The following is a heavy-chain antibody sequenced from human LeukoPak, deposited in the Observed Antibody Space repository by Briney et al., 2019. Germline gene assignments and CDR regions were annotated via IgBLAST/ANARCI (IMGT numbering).Heavy chain of an antibody. V-gene: IGHV1-2*02. CDR3: AREWRYCSGGSCYYYFDY. J-gene: IGHJ4*02. D-gene: IGHD2-15*01. Sequence: ASVKVSCKASGYTFTGYYMHWVRQAPGQGLEWMGWINPNSGGTNYAQKFQGRVTMTRDTSISTAYMELSRLRSDDTAVYYCAREWRYCSGGSCYYYFDYWGQGTPVTISS. CDR1: GYTFTGYY. CDR2: INPNSGGT.